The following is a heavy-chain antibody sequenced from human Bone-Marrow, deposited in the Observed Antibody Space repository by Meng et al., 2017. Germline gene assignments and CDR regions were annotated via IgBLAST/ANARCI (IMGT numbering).Heavy chain of an antibody. J-gene: IGHJ6*02. Sequence: GGSLRLSCAASGFTVSSNEMSWVRQAPGKDLEGGSSISGDSTYYADSGKGRFTISRDTSKNTLHLQMNSLRAEDTAVYFCARTGYSSGWYLYGMDVWGQGTTVTVSS. CDR1: GFTVSSNE. CDR3: ARTGYSSGWYLYGMDV. CDR2: ISGDST. V-gene: IGHV3-38-3*01. D-gene: IGHD6-19*01.